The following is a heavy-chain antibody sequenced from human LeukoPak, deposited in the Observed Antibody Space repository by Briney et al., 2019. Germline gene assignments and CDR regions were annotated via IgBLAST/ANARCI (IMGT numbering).Heavy chain of an antibody. J-gene: IGHJ4*02. V-gene: IGHV3-23*01. Sequence: PGGSLRLSCAASGFTFSSYGMSWVRQAPGKGLEWVSAISGSGGSTYYADSVKGRFTISRDNSKSTLYLQMNGLRAEDTAVYYCAKDLGYCSGGICSYPEIIYWGQGTLVTVSS. CDR3: AKDLGYCSGGICSYPEIIY. D-gene: IGHD2-15*01. CDR2: ISGSGGST. CDR1: GFTFSSYG.